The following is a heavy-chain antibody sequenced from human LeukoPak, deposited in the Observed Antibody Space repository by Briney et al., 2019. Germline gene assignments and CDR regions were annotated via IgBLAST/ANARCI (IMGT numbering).Heavy chain of an antibody. CDR2: ISASNGNT. D-gene: IGHD3-22*01. Sequence: GASVKDSCKASCYTFTSYGIIWVRQAPGQEREGMGWISASNGNTNYAQKLQGRVTMTTDTSTSTAYMELRSLSSDDTAVYYCARDLYYDSSGQRYYYGMDVWGQGTTVTVSS. CDR3: ARDLYYDSSGQRYYYGMDV. J-gene: IGHJ6*02. V-gene: IGHV1-18*01. CDR1: CYTFTSYG.